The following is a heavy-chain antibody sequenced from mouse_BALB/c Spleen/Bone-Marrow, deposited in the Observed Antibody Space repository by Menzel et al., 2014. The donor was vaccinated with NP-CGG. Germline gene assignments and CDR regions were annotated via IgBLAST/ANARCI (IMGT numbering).Heavy chain of an antibody. Sequence: EVKLVESGGGLVKPGGSLKLSCAASGFTFSSYATSWVRQTPEKRLEWVATISNTGNYTYYPDSVKGRFTISRDNAKNTLYLQMSSLRSEDTALYYCARQGDGYYDYWGQGTTLTVSS. CDR1: GFTFSSYA. V-gene: IGHV5-9-3*01. CDR2: ISNTGNYT. CDR3: ARQGDGYYDY. D-gene: IGHD2-3*01. J-gene: IGHJ2*01.